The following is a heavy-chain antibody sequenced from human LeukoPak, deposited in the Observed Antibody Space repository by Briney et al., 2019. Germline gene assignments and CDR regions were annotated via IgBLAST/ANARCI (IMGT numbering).Heavy chain of an antibody. Sequence: ASVKVSCKVSGYTLTELSMHWVRQAPGKGLEWMGGFDPEDGETIYAQKFQGRVTMTEDTSTDTAYMELSSLRSEGTAVYYCATDLLTTVTRAYSSWGQGTLVTVSS. D-gene: IGHD4-11*01. CDR1: GYTLTELS. V-gene: IGHV1-24*01. J-gene: IGHJ5*02. CDR3: ATDLLTTVTRAYSS. CDR2: FDPEDGET.